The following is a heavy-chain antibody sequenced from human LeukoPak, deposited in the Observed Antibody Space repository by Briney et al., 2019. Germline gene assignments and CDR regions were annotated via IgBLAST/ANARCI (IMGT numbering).Heavy chain of an antibody. CDR2: INSDGSGA. Sequence: GGSLCPSRAASGFDFATYWMFWVRQAPGKGLVWVAQINSDGSGATYGDSAKGRFSISRDNAKNTLFLYMSGLRAEDTAVYYCARGTSTAPGIDYWGQGTMVAVSS. V-gene: IGHV3-74*01. CDR3: ARGTSTAPGIDY. J-gene: IGHJ4*02. CDR1: GFDFATYW. D-gene: IGHD5-18*01.